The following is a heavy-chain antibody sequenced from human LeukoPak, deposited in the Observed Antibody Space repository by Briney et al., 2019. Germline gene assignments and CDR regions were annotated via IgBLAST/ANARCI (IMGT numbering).Heavy chain of an antibody. Sequence: PGGSLRLSCAASGFAFNIYGMKWVRQAPGKGLEWVSSISGAGDTTYFADSVKGRFTISRDNAKNSLYLQMNSLRAEDTAVYYCAIQWLGSIDYWGQGTLVTVSS. CDR3: AIQWLGSIDY. CDR2: ISGAGDTT. V-gene: IGHV3-23*01. D-gene: IGHD6-19*01. CDR1: GFAFNIYG. J-gene: IGHJ4*02.